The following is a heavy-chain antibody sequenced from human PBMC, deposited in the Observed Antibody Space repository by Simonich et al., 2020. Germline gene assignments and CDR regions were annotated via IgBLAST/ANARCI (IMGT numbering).Heavy chain of an antibody. D-gene: IGHD1-26*01. Sequence: QVQLQQWGAGLLKPSETLSLTCAVYGGSFSGYYWSWIRQPPGKGLEWNGEINHSRRTNYNPSLKSRVTISVDTSKNQFSLKRSSVTAADTAVYYCARGLIGGSYYYWGQGTLVTVSS. CDR1: GGSFSGYY. J-gene: IGHJ4*02. CDR3: ARGLIGGSYYY. V-gene: IGHV4-34*01. CDR2: INHSRRT.